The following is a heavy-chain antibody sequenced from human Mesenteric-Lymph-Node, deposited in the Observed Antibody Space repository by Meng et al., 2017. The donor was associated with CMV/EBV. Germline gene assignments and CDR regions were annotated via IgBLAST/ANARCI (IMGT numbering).Heavy chain of an antibody. CDR1: GFTFNKAW. V-gene: IGHV3-15*01. CDR3: STRPFYDSWSGNYIPPP. J-gene: IGHJ5*02. D-gene: IGHD3-3*01. CDR2: IKSKNDGETT. Sequence: GESLKISCGASGFTFNKAWMNWVRQAPGKGLEWVGRIKSKNDGETTDYAAPVKGRFTISRDDSKNTLYLQMNSLKTEDTAVYYCSTRPFYDSWSGNYIPPPWGQGTLVTVSS.